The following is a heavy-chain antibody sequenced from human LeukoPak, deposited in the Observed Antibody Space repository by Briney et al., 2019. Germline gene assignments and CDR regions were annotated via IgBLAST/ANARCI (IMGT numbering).Heavy chain of an antibody. CDR2: IGSSASSI. D-gene: IGHD2-15*01. Sequence: LSLTCTVSGYSISSGYYWGWIRQPPGKGLEWISYIGSSASSIYYADSVKGRFTISRDNAKNSLYLQMDSLRAEDTAVYYCARAGYCSGGSCRAIFGYYYYMDVWGKGTTVTISS. V-gene: IGHV3-11*04. CDR1: GYSISSGYY. CDR3: ARAGYCSGGSCRAIFGYYYYMDV. J-gene: IGHJ6*03.